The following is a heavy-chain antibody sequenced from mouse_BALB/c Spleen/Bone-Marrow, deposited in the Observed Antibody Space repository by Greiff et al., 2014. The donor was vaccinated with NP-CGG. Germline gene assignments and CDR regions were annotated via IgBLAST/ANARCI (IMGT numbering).Heavy chain of an antibody. J-gene: IGHJ4*01. CDR1: GYTFTSYW. CDR3: ARSDGYCPYYYAMDY. Sequence: VQLQQSGAELVKPGASVKLSCKASGYTFTSYWMHWVKQRPGQGLEWIGEINPSNGRTNYNEKFKSKATLTVDKSSSTAYTQLSSLTSEDSAVYYCARSDGYCPYYYAMDYWGQGTSVTVSS. CDR2: INPSNGRT. D-gene: IGHD2-3*01. V-gene: IGHV1S81*02.